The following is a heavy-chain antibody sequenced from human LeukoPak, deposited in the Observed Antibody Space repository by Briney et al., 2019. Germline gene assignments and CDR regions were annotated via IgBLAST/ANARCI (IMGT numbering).Heavy chain of an antibody. Sequence: ASVKVSCKASGYTFTSYYMHWVRQAPGHGLEWMGIINPSGGSTSYAQKFPGRVTMTMETSTTTVYMELSSMRSEDTAVYYCARVATILPQWSHAFDIWGQGTMVTVSS. V-gene: IGHV1-46*01. D-gene: IGHD5-12*01. CDR1: GYTFTSYY. CDR3: ARVATILPQWSHAFDI. J-gene: IGHJ3*02. CDR2: INPSGGST.